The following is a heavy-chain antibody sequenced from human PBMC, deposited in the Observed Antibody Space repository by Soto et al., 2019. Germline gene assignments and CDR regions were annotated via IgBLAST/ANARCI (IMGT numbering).Heavy chain of an antibody. Sequence: QVQLVQSGAEVKKPGASVKVSCKASGYTFTGYYMHWVRQAPGQGLEWMGWINPNSGGTNYAQKFQGWVTMTRDTSFSTAYMELSRLRSDDTAVYYCARNIVGANHDAFDIWGQGTMVTVSS. CDR1: GYTFTGYY. CDR2: INPNSGGT. D-gene: IGHD1-26*01. J-gene: IGHJ3*02. CDR3: ARNIVGANHDAFDI. V-gene: IGHV1-2*04.